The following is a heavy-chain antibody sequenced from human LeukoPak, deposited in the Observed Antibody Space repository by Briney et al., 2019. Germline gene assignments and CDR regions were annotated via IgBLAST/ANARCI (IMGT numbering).Heavy chain of an antibody. V-gene: IGHV4-34*01. Sequence: SETLSLTCAVYGGSFSGYYWSWIRQPPGKGLEWIGEINHSGSTNYNPSLKSRVTISVDTSKNQFSLKLSSVTAADTAVYYCARGGLRYFDWLSGKFDYWGQGTLVTVSS. J-gene: IGHJ4*02. CDR1: GGSFSGYY. CDR2: INHSGST. D-gene: IGHD3-9*01. CDR3: ARGGLRYFDWLSGKFDY.